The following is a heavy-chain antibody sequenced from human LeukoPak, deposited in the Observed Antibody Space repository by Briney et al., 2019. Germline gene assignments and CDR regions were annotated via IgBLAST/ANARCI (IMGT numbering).Heavy chain of an antibody. CDR2: ITYDGSDK. V-gene: IGHV3-30*02. CDR1: GFTFSSYA. CDR3: RDVFDY. Sequence: PGGSLRLSCAASGFTFSSYAMSWVRQAPGKGLEWVAFITYDGSDKYYADSVKGRFTISRDNSKNTLYLQMNSLRAEDTAVYYCRDVFDYWGQGTLVTVSS. D-gene: IGHD3-16*01. J-gene: IGHJ4*02.